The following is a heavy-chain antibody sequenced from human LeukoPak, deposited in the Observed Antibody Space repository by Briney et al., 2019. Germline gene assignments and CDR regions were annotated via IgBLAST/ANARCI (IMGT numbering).Heavy chain of an antibody. Sequence: GGSLRLSCAASGFPFSTYAMSWVRQAPGRGLEWVSAISGSSDTTYYADSVKGRFTISRDNSKNTLYLQMNSLRAEDTAVYYCANREGGYTYDPFDYWGQGTLVTVSS. V-gene: IGHV3-23*01. J-gene: IGHJ4*02. CDR3: ANREGGYTYDPFDY. D-gene: IGHD5-18*01. CDR1: GFPFSTYA. CDR2: ISGSSDTT.